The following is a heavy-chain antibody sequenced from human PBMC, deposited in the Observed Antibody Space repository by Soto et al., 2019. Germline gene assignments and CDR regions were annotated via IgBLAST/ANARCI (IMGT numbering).Heavy chain of an antibody. V-gene: IGHV1-2*04. Sequence: ASVKVSCKASGYTFTGYYMHWVRQAPGQGLEWMGWINPNSGVTNYAQKFQGWVTMTRDTSISTAYMELSRLRSDDTAVYYCARDLRPPYYDFWSGYPHGMDVWGQGTTVTVSS. CDR3: ARDLRPPYYDFWSGYPHGMDV. CDR2: INPNSGVT. D-gene: IGHD3-3*01. J-gene: IGHJ6*02. CDR1: GYTFTGYY.